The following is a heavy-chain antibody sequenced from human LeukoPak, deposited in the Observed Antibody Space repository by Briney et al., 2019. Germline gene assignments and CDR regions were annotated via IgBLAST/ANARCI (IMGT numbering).Heavy chain of an antibody. CDR1: GGSFSGYY. Sequence: SETLSLTCAVYGGSFSGYYWSWIRQPPGKGLEWIGEINHSGSTNYNPSLKSRVTISVDTSKNQFSLTLSSVTAADTAVYYCARGLQYDYWGQGTLVTVSS. CDR2: INHSGST. CDR3: ARGLQYDY. D-gene: IGHD4-4*01. J-gene: IGHJ4*02. V-gene: IGHV4-34*01.